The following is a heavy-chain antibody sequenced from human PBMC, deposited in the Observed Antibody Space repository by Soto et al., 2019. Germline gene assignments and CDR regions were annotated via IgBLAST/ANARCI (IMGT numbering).Heavy chain of an antibody. Sequence: EVQLLESGGGLVQPGGSLRLSCAASGFTFSSYAMSWVRQAPGKGLEWVSAISGSGGSTYYADSVKGRFTISRDNSKNTLYLQMNSLRAEDTAVYYCAKDLSLCSGGSCPPPDYYYYYGMDVWGQGTTVTVSS. V-gene: IGHV3-23*01. CDR2: ISGSGGST. CDR3: AKDLSLCSGGSCPPPDYYYYYGMDV. J-gene: IGHJ6*02. CDR1: GFTFSSYA. D-gene: IGHD2-15*01.